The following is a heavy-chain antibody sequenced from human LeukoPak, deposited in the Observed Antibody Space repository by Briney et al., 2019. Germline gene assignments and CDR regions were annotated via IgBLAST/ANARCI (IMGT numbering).Heavy chain of an antibody. V-gene: IGHV1-18*01. CDR3: ASLKTDGYFDY. Sequence: GASVNVSCMAPGYTFTSYGISWVRQAPGPGLEWMGWISAYNGNTNYAQKFRGRVTMTTDTSTSTAYMELRSPRSDDTAVYYCASLKTDGYFDYWGQGTLVTVSS. CDR2: ISAYNGNT. CDR1: GYTFTSYG. J-gene: IGHJ4*02. D-gene: IGHD5-24*01.